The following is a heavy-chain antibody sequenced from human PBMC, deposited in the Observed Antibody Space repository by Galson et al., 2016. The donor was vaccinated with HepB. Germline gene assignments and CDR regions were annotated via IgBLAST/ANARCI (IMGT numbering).Heavy chain of an antibody. D-gene: IGHD3-10*01. CDR3: ARDYNGLGDY. CDR2: MRNKASSYST. J-gene: IGHJ4*02. Sequence: SLRLSCAASGFTFSYAWMSWVRQAPGKGLEWVGRMRNKASSYSTEYAASVKGRFTVSRDDSKNSVYLQMNSLKTEDTALYFCARDYNGLGDYWGQGTLVTVSS. CDR1: GFTFSYAW. V-gene: IGHV3-72*01.